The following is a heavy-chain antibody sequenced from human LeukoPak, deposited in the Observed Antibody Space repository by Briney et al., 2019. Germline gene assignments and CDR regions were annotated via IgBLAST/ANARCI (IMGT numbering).Heavy chain of an antibody. J-gene: IGHJ4*02. CDR3: ARDSIAVAAYFDY. CDR2: IKQNGSEK. CDR1: GFTFSSYW. V-gene: IGHV3-7*01. Sequence: GGSLRLSCAASGFTFSSYWMSWVRQAPGKGLEWVANIKQNGSEKYYVDSVKGRFTISTDNATNSLYLQMNSLRAADTAVYYCARDSIAVAAYFDYWGQGTLVTVSS. D-gene: IGHD6-19*01.